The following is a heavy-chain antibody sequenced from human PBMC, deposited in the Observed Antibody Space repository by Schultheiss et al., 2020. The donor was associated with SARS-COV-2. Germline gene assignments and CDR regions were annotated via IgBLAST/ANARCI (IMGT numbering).Heavy chain of an antibody. CDR2: ISAYNGNT. J-gene: IGHJ6*02. D-gene: IGHD3-3*01. CDR1: GGTFSSYA. CDR3: AAATYYDFWSGYYPYYYGMDV. Sequence: ASVKVSCKASGGTFSSYAISWVRQAPGQGLEWMGWISAYNGNTNYAQKLQGRVTMTTDTSTSTAYMELRSLRSDDTAVYYCAAATYYDFWSGYYPYYYGMDVWVQGTTVTVSS. V-gene: IGHV1-18*01.